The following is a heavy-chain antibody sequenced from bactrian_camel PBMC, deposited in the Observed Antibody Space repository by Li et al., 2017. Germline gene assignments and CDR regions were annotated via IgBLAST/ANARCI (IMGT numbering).Heavy chain of an antibody. V-gene: IGHV3S40*01. J-gene: IGHJ4*01. Sequence: VQLVESGGGLVQPGGSLRLSCAASGFTFSSYDMSWVRQAPGKGLEWVSIINRGGTTYYADSMKGRFTISRDNATNTVYLQMNSLKPEDTAVYYCVSLVGRPLVHQGTQVTVS. CDR2: INRGGTT. CDR1: GFTFSSYD. D-gene: IGHD2*01.